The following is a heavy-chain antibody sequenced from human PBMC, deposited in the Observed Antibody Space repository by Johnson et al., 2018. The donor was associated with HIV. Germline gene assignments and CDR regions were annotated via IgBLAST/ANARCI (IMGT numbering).Heavy chain of an antibody. CDR3: ARVGAFGDGISLGAFDI. D-gene: IGHD3-10*01. CDR2: IGSAGDT. CDR1: GFIFSSYD. V-gene: IGHV3-13*01. Sequence: VQLVESGGGLVKPGGSLRLSCAVSGFIFSSYDMHWVRQATGKGLEWVSGIGSAGDTYYPGSVKGRFTISRENAKNSLYLQMHSLRAGDTAVYYCARVGAFGDGISLGAFDIWGQGTMVTVSS. J-gene: IGHJ3*02.